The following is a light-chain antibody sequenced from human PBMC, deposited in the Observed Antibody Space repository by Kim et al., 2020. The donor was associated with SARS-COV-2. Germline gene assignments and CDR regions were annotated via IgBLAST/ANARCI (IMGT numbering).Light chain of an antibody. V-gene: IGLV1-51*01. CDR2: DNN. J-gene: IGLJ2*01. CDR3: GTWDSSLSAGV. Sequence: GQKVTIAGSESSSNIGNNYVSWYQQLPGTAPTLLIYDNNKRPSGIPDRFSGSKSGTSATLGITGLQTGDEADYYCGTWDSSLSAGVFGGGTQLTVL. CDR1: SSNIGNNY.